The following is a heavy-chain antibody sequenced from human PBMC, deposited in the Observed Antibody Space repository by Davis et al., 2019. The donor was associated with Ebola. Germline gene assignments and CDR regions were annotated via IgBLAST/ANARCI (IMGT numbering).Heavy chain of an antibody. J-gene: IGHJ4*02. CDR1: GGSISSGGYS. Sequence: SETLSLTCAVSGGSISSGGYSWSWIRQPPGKGLEWIGYIYHSGSTYYNPSLKSRVTISVDRSKNQFSLKLSSVTAADTAVYYCARVGGYSYGFHFDYWGQGTLVTVSS. CDR3: ARVGGYSYGFHFDY. D-gene: IGHD5-18*01. V-gene: IGHV4-30-2*01. CDR2: IYHSGST.